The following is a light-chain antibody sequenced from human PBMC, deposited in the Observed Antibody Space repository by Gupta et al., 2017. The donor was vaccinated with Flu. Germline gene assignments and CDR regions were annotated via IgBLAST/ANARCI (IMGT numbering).Light chain of an antibody. CDR2: DNS. Sequence: TVTISCSGSSSNIGNNFVSWYQQLPGTAPKLLIFDNSNRPSGIPDRFSGSKSGTSASLVITGLQTGDEADYYCAAWDNSLIAWVFGGGTTLTVL. CDR1: SSNIGNNF. CDR3: AAWDNSLIAWV. V-gene: IGLV1-51*02. J-gene: IGLJ3*02.